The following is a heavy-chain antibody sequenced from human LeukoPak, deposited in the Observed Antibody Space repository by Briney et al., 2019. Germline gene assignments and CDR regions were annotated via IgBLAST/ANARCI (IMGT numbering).Heavy chain of an antibody. J-gene: IGHJ5*02. CDR2: IYTSGST. CDR1: GGSISSYY. CDR3: ARDPSGYYDSSGYL. V-gene: IGHV4-4*07. Sequence: SETLSLTCTVSGGSISSYYWSWIRQPAGKGLEWIGRIYTSGSTNCNPSLKSRVTISVDTSKNQFSLKLSSVTAADTAVYYCARDPSGYYDSSGYLWGQGTLVTVSS. D-gene: IGHD3-22*01.